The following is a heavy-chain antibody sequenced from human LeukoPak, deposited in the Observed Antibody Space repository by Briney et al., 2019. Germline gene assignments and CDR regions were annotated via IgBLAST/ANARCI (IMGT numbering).Heavy chain of an antibody. J-gene: IGHJ5*02. CDR1: GGTFSSYA. CDR2: IIPIFGTA. D-gene: IGHD6-13*01. CDR3: AKKHLAAAGTNWFDP. Sequence: SVKVSCKASGGTFSSYAISWVRQAPGQGLEWMGGIIPIFGTADYAQKFQGRVTITADESTSTAYMELSSLRAEDTAVYYCAKKHLAAAGTNWFDPWGQGTLVTVSS. V-gene: IGHV1-69*13.